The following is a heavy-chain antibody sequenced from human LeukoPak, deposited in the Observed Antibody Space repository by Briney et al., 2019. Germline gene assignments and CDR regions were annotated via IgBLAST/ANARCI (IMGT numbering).Heavy chain of an antibody. D-gene: IGHD3-3*01. Sequence: GGSLRLSCATSGFTFNNYAMSWVRQAPGRGLEWVSSISESGTRTDYADSVKGRFTISRDNSKNTLYLQMTSLRVEDTGVYYCAKAYYFNFWRGYYSDSWGQGTLVTVSS. CDR2: ISESGTRT. J-gene: IGHJ4*02. CDR3: AKAYYFNFWRGYYSDS. CDR1: GFTFNNYA. V-gene: IGHV3-23*01.